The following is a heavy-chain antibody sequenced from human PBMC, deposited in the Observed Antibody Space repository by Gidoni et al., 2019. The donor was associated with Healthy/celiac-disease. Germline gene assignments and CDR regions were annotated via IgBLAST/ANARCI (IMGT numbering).Heavy chain of an antibody. J-gene: IGHJ5*02. D-gene: IGHD6-13*01. CDR1: GYSLTSYW. CDR3: ARNPSPGIAAAVGGWFDP. Sequence: EVQLVQSGAEVKKPGGSMKISCKGSGYSLTSYWIGWVRQMPGKGLEWMGIIYPGGSDTRYRPSFQGQVTISAAKSISTAYLQWSSLKASDTAMYYCARNPSPGIAAAVGGWFDPWGQGTLVTVSS. V-gene: IGHV5-51*01. CDR2: IYPGGSDT.